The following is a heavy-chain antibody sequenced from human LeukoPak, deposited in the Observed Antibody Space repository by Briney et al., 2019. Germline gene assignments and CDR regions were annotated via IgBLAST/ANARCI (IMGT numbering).Heavy chain of an antibody. V-gene: IGHV4-59*01. Sequence: SETLSLTCAVSGGSISSYYWSWIRQPPGKGLEWIGNIYYSGSTNYNPSLRSRVTISVDTSKNQCSLKLSSVTAADTAVYYCARGGDPHYGMDVWGQGTTVTVSS. CDR2: IYYSGST. CDR1: GGSISSYY. CDR3: ARGGDPHYGMDV. D-gene: IGHD2-21*01. J-gene: IGHJ6*02.